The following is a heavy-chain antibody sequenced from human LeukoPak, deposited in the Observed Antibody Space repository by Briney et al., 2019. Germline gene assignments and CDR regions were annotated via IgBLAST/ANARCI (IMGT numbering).Heavy chain of an antibody. CDR1: GGSISSYY. Sequence: PSETLSLTCTVSGGSISSYYCGWIRQPPGKGLEWIGSSSYSGSTYYNPSLKSRVTISVDTSKNQVSPKLSSVTAADTAVYYCARLRRGDGYYYYGMDVWGQGTTVTVSS. CDR2: SSYSGST. D-gene: IGHD3-10*01. CDR3: ARLRRGDGYYYYGMDV. J-gene: IGHJ6*02. V-gene: IGHV4-39*07.